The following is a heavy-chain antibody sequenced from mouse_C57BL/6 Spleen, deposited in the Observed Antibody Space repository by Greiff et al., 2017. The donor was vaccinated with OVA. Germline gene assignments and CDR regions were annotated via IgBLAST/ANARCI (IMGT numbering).Heavy chain of an antibody. V-gene: IGHV1-61*01. Sequence: QVQLQQPGAELVRPGSSVKLSCKASGYTFTSYWMDWVKQRPGQGLEWIGNIYPSDSETHYNQKFKDKATLTVDKSSSTSYMPLSSLTSEDSAVYYCARWGDGYYPFAYWGQGTLVTVSA. CDR1: GYTFTSYW. J-gene: IGHJ3*01. CDR2: IYPSDSET. CDR3: ARWGDGYYPFAY. D-gene: IGHD2-3*01.